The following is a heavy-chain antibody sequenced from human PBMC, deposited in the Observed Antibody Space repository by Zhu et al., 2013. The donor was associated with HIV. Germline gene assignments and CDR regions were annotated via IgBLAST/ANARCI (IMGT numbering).Heavy chain of an antibody. CDR3: AIGRGTGWYFFDY. CDR1: GGSISSYY. Sequence: VQLQESGPGLVKPSETLSLTCTVSGGSISSYYWSWIRQPPGKGLEWIGYIYYSGSTNYNPSLKSRVTISADTSKNHFSLRLNSVTAADMAMYYCAIGRGTGWYFFDYWGRGTLGHRLL. J-gene: IGHJ4*02. CDR2: IYYSGST. V-gene: IGHV4-59*12. D-gene: IGHD6-19*01.